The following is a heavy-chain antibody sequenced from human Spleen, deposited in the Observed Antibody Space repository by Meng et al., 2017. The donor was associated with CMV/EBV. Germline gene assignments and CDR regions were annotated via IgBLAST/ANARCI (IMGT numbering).Heavy chain of an antibody. CDR2: IKSETDGGTT. D-gene: IGHD6-19*01. CDR3: TTDEEAVAELDY. CDR1: GFTFSNAW. Sequence: AGSLRLSSAASGFTFSNAWMSWVRQAPGKGLEWVGRIKSETDGGTTDYAAPVKGRFTISRDDSKNTLYLQMNSLKTEDTAVYYCTTDEEAVAELDYWGQGTLVTVSS. V-gene: IGHV3-15*01. J-gene: IGHJ4*02.